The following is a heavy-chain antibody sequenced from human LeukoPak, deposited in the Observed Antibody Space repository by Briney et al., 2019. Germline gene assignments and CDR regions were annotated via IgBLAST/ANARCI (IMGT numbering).Heavy chain of an antibody. J-gene: IGHJ4*02. Sequence: PSETLSLTCTVSGGSISSGGYYWSWIRQPPGKGLEWIGYIYHSGSTYYNSSLKSRVTISVDRSKNQFSLKLSAVTAADTAVYYCARDWRVGYRGSYPFDYWGQGTLVTVSS. D-gene: IGHD1-26*01. CDR2: IYHSGST. CDR3: ARDWRVGYRGSYPFDY. V-gene: IGHV4-30-2*01. CDR1: GGSISSGGYY.